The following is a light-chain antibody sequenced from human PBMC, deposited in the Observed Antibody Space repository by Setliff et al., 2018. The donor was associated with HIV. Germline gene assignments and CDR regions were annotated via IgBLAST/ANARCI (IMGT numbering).Light chain of an antibody. CDR1: SSDVGGYDY. Sequence: QSALTQPASVSGSPGQSITISCTGTSSDVGGYDYVSWYQQHPGKAPKLIIYEVTNRPSGVSNRFSGSKSGNTASLTISGLQAEDEADYYCNSFTSSSAYVLFGGGTKVTVL. J-gene: IGLJ3*02. V-gene: IGLV2-14*01. CDR2: EVT. CDR3: NSFTSSSAYVL.